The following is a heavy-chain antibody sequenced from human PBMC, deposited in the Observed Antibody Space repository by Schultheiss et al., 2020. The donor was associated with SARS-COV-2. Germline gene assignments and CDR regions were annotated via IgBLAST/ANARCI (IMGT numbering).Heavy chain of an antibody. Sequence: GGSLRLSCAASGFTFDDYAMHWVRQAPGKGLEWVSGISWNSGSIGYADSVKGRFTISRDNAKNSLYLQMNSLRAEDTAVYYCARVGYCSSTSCRIEYYYYMDVWGKGTTVTVSS. CDR3: ARVGYCSSTSCRIEYYYYMDV. J-gene: IGHJ6*03. V-gene: IGHV3-9*01. CDR2: ISWNSGSI. CDR1: GFTFDDYA. D-gene: IGHD2-2*01.